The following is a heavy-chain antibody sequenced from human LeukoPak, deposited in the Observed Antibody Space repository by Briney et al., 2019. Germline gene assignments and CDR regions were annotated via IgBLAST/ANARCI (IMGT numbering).Heavy chain of an antibody. D-gene: IGHD2/OR15-2a*01. J-gene: IGHJ4*02. CDR3: ARDEDTSALSEY. V-gene: IGHV3-23*01. Sequence: GWSLRLSCAGSGFSFSSNTMSWVRQAPGRGLEWVSAISNNGGRTDYADSVKGRFTISRDNSKSTLYLHMDSLRAEDTAVYYCARDEDTSALSEYWGQGTLVTVSS. CDR2: ISNNGGRT. CDR1: GFSFSSNT.